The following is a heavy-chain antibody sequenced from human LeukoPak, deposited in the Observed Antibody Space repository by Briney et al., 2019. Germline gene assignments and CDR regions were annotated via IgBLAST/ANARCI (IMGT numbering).Heavy chain of an antibody. Sequence: SETLSLTCTVSAGSISSGSYYWSWIRQPAGKRLEWIGRIYTSGSTNYNPSLKSRVTISVDTSKNQFSLKLSSVTAADTAIYYCARYYYDSSGFPSPFDPWGQGTLVTVSS. J-gene: IGHJ5*02. CDR3: ARYYYDSSGFPSPFDP. D-gene: IGHD3-22*01. V-gene: IGHV4-61*02. CDR2: IYTSGST. CDR1: AGSISSGSYY.